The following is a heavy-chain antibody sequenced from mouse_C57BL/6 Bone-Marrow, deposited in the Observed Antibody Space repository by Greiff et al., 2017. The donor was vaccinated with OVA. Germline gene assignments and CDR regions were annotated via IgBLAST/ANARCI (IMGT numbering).Heavy chain of an antibody. D-gene: IGHD1-1*01. V-gene: IGHV1-59*01. CDR3: ARGSRTEYYFDY. CDR1: GYTFTSYW. CDR2: IDPSDSYT. Sequence: QVQLQQPGAELVRPGTSVKLSCKASGYTFTSYWMHWVKQRPGQGLEWIGVIDPSDSYTNYHQKFKGKATLTVDTSSSTAYMRLSSLTSEDSAVYYCARGSRTEYYFDYWGQGTTLTVSS. J-gene: IGHJ2*01.